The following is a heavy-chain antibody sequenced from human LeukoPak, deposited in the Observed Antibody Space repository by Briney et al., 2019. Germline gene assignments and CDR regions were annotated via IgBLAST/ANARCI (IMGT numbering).Heavy chain of an antibody. J-gene: IGHJ3*02. Sequence: PSETLSLTRAVYGGSFSGYYWSWIRQPPGKGLEWIGEINHSGSTNYNPSLKSRVTISVDTSKNQFFLKLSSVTAADTAVYYCARALAYCGGDCYLDAFDIWGQGTMVTVSS. D-gene: IGHD2-21*02. CDR2: INHSGST. CDR1: GGSFSGYY. CDR3: ARALAYCGGDCYLDAFDI. V-gene: IGHV4-34*01.